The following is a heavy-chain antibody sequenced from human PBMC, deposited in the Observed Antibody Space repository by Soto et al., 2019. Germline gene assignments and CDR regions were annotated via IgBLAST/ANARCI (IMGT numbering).Heavy chain of an antibody. J-gene: IGHJ4*02. V-gene: IGHV3-23*01. Sequence: GGSLRLSCAASGFTFSNYAMNWVRQAPGKGLEWVAAIMGSTGTTYYADSVKGRFTISRDISKITLYLQMDSLRAEDTAVYYCAKGSGNYKSLSDCWGPGTLVTVSS. CDR1: GFTFSNYA. D-gene: IGHD1-26*01. CDR2: IMGSTGTT. CDR3: AKGSGNYKSLSDC.